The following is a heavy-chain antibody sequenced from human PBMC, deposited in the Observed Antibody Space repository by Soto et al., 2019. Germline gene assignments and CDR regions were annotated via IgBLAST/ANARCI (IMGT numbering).Heavy chain of an antibody. CDR3: ARDSSAPRYDFWSGYSSYGMDV. CDR1: GWNVSSYR. Sequence: LTHSGAGSGWNVSSYRMKWDRQKTGKGLEWVSSISSSSSYIYYADSVKGRFTISRDDTKNSLYLQMNSLRAEDTAVYYCARDSSAPRYDFWSGYSSYGMDVCGQGTTVTVSS. V-gene: IGHV3-21*01. D-gene: IGHD3-3*01. J-gene: IGHJ6*02. CDR2: ISSSSSYI.